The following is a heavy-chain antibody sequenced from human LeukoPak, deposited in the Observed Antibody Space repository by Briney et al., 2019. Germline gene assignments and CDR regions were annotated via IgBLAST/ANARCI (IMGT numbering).Heavy chain of an antibody. CDR1: GYTFTGYY. D-gene: IGHD4-23*01. CDR3: ARGVETVLTPHFDY. CDR2: INPNSGGT. V-gene: IGHV1-2*04. Sequence: ASVKVSCKGSGYTFTGYYMHWVRQAPGQGLEWMGWINPNSGGTNSAQKFQGWVTMTRDTSISTAYMELTRLRSDDTAVYYCARGVETVLTPHFDYWGQGTLVTVPS. J-gene: IGHJ4*02.